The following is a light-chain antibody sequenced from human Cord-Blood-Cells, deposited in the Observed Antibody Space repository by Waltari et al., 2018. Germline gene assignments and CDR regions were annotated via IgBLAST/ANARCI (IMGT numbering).Light chain of an antibody. V-gene: IGKV1-5*03. CDR3: QQYNSYSYT. J-gene: IGKJ2*01. CDR2: KAS. Sequence: DIQKTQSPSTLSASVGDIVTTTCRASQSISRWFAWYQQKTGKAPKLLIYKASSLESGVPSRFSVSGSGTEFTLTISSLQPDDFATYYCQQYNSYSYTFGQGTKLEIK. CDR1: QSISRW.